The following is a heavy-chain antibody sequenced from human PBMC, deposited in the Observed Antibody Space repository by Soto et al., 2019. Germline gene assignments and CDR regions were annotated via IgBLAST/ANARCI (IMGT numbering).Heavy chain of an antibody. Sequence: GGSLRLSCAASGFTFRSFTMNWVRQAPGKGLEWASTISSNSAYIYYTDALRGRFTISRDNAKNSLHLQMNSLRAEDTAVYYCARVYGWGKGTLVTV. J-gene: IGHJ4*02. D-gene: IGHD4-17*01. CDR1: GFTFRSFT. V-gene: IGHV3-21*01. CDR3: ARVYG. CDR2: ISSNSAYI.